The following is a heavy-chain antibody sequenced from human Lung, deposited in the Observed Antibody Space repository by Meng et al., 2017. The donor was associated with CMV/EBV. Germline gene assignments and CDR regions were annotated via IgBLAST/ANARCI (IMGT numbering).Heavy chain of an antibody. Sequence: LVQAGAEVKKPGASVKVSCKGSGYSFTDYHIHWVRQAPGQGLEWMGWMNPKSGGANYAQKFQGRVTMTRDTSISTAYMELSRLRSDDTAVYYCAREGLVGDLRYFDLWGRGTLVTVSS. CDR2: MNPKSGGA. J-gene: IGHJ2*01. V-gene: IGHV1-2*02. CDR3: AREGLVGDLRYFDL. CDR1: GYSFTDYH. D-gene: IGHD3-16*01.